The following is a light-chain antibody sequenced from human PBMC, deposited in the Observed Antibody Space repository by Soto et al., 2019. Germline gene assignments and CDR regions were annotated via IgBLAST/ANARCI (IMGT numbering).Light chain of an antibody. CDR2: DAS. J-gene: IGKJ1*01. CDR1: QSIRSW. CDR3: QQYNTYST. Sequence: DIQMTQSPSSLSASVGDRLTISCRASQSIRSWLAWYQHKPGKAPKLLIYDASSLESGVPSRFSGSGSGTEFTLTISSLHPDDFATYYCQQYNTYSTFGQGTKVDI. V-gene: IGKV1-5*01.